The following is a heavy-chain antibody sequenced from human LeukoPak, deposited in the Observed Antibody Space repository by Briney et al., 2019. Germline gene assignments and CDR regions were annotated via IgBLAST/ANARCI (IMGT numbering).Heavy chain of an antibody. CDR3: ASGYCSSTSCPDTLIDY. Sequence: PSETLSLTCTVSGGSISSGDYYWSWIRQPPGKGLEWIGYIYYSGSTYYNPSLKSRVTISVDTFKNQFSLKLSSVTAADTAVYYCASGYCSSTSCPDTLIDYWGQGTLVTVSS. D-gene: IGHD2-2*03. J-gene: IGHJ4*02. V-gene: IGHV4-30-4*01. CDR2: IYYSGST. CDR1: GGSISSGDYY.